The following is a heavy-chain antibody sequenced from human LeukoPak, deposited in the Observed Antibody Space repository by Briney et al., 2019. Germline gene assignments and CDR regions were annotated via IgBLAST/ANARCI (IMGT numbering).Heavy chain of an antibody. CDR1: GGTFISYT. Sequence: SVKVSCKASGGTFISYTISWVRQAPGQGLEWMGRIIPILGIANYAQKFQGRVTMTRDTSTSTVYMELSSLRSEDTAVYCCARDIGNYDSSGYDPFDYWGQGTLVTVSS. D-gene: IGHD3-22*01. V-gene: IGHV1-69*04. J-gene: IGHJ4*02. CDR2: IIPILGIA. CDR3: ARDIGNYDSSGYDPFDY.